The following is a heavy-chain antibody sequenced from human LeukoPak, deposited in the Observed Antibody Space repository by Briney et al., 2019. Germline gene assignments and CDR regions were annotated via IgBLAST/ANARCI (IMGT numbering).Heavy chain of an antibody. CDR3: ARAPHITIFGAVRGTHGMDV. V-gene: IGHV4-59*01. CDR2: IYYSGST. D-gene: IGHD3-3*01. Sequence: SETLSLTCTVSGGSISSYYWSWIRQPPGKGLEWIGYIYYSGSTNYNPSLKSRVTISVDTSKNQFSLKLSSVTAADTAVYYCARAPHITIFGAVRGTHGMDVWGQGTTVTVSS. J-gene: IGHJ6*02. CDR1: GGSISSYY.